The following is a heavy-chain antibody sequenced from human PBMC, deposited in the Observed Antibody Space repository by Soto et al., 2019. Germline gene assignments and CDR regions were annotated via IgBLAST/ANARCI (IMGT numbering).Heavy chain of an antibody. CDR3: AGAQAYYYDGVDV. J-gene: IGHJ6*01. CDR1: GGSITSYY. Sequence: SKTLSLTCTVSGGSITSYYSTCFRQPAGKGLEWIGRMYTSGSTNYNLSLKSRVTMSVDTSKNQLSLKLSSVTAADTAMYFCAGAQAYYYDGVDVWGQGTTVTVSS. CDR2: MYTSGST. V-gene: IGHV4-4*07.